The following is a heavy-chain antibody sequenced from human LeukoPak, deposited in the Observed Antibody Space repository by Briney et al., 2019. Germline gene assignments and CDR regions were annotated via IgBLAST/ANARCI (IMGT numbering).Heavy chain of an antibody. Sequence: PGGSLRLSCAASGFTFSSYAMSWVRQAPGKGLEWVSAISGSGGSTYYADSVKGRFTISRDNSKNTLYLQMNSLRAEDTAVYYCAKLYYYDSSGYYYDGYFDYWGQGTLVTVSS. D-gene: IGHD3-22*01. CDR2: ISGSGGST. CDR1: GFTFSSYA. J-gene: IGHJ4*02. V-gene: IGHV3-23*01. CDR3: AKLYYYDSSGYYYDGYFDY.